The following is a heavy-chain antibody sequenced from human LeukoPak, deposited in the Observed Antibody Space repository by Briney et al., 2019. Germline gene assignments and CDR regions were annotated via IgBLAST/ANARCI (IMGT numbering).Heavy chain of an antibody. J-gene: IGHJ6*02. CDR1: GGSISSYY. CDR3: ARGSSSWTYYYGMDV. D-gene: IGHD6-13*01. V-gene: IGHV4-59*01. Sequence: SETLSLTCTVSGGSISSYYWSWIRQPPGKGLEGIGYIYYSGSTNYNPSLKSRVTISVDTSKNQFSLKLSSVTAADTAVYYCARGSSSWTYYYGMDVWGQGTTVTVSS. CDR2: IYYSGST.